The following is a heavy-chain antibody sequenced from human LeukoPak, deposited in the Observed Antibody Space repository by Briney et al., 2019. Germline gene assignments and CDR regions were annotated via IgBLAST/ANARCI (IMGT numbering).Heavy chain of an antibody. J-gene: IGHJ5*02. CDR3: ASQQQLVLLDWFDP. V-gene: IGHV4-39*07. Sequence: SETLSLTCTVSGGSISSSTYYWGWIRQPPGKGLEWIGSIYYSGSTYYNPSLKSRVTISVDTSKNQFSLKLSSVTAADTAVYYCASQQQLVLLDWFDPWGQGTLVTVSS. D-gene: IGHD6-13*01. CDR2: IYYSGST. CDR1: GGSISSSTYY.